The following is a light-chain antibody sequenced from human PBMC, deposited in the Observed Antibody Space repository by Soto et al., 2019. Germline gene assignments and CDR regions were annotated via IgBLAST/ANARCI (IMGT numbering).Light chain of an antibody. CDR3: QSYDSGILV. V-gene: IGLV6-57*04. CDR2: EDH. J-gene: IGLJ3*02. Sequence: NFMLTQPHSVSESPGKTVTISCTRSSDSIDSNYVQWYQQRPGSAPTTVLYEDHQRPSGVPDRFSGSIDSSSNSASLTISGLKTEDEADYYCQSYDSGILVFGGGTKVTVL. CDR1: SDSIDSNY.